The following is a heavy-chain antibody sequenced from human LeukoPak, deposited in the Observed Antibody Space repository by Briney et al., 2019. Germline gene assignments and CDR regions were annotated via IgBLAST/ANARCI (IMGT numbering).Heavy chain of an antibody. CDR2: IYYSGST. Sequence: SETLSLTCTVSGGSISSSSYYWGWIRQPPGKGLEWIGGIYYSGSTYYNPSLQSRVTISVDTSKNQFSLTLNSVTAADTAVYYCAREDYGDFVFGNWGRGTLVTVSS. J-gene: IGHJ4*02. CDR1: GGSISSSSYY. V-gene: IGHV4-39*02. CDR3: AREDYGDFVFGN. D-gene: IGHD4-17*01.